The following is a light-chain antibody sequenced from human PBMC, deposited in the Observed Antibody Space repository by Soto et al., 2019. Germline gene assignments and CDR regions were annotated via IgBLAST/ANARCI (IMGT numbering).Light chain of an antibody. Sequence: QLVLTQSPSASASLGASVKLTCTLSSGHSSYAIAWHQQQPEKGPRYLMKLNSDGSHSNGDGIPDRFSGSSSGAERYLTISSLQSEDEADYYCQTWGTGIQVFGGGTKLTLL. CDR1: SGHSSYA. J-gene: IGLJ2*01. CDR2: LNSDGSH. CDR3: QTWGTGIQV. V-gene: IGLV4-69*01.